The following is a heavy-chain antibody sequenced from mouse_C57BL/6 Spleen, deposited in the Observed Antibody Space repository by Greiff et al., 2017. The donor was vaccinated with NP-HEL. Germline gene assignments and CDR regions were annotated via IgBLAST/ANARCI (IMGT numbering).Heavy chain of an antibody. D-gene: IGHD1-1*01. CDR3: VRHHYYYGYFDV. CDR1: GFSFNTYA. Sequence: EVQLVESGGGLVQPKGSLKLSCAASGFSFNTYAMNWVRQAPGKGLEWVARIRSKSNNYATYYADSVKDRFTISRDDSESMLYLQMNNLKTEDTAMYYCVRHHYYYGYFDVWGTGTTVTVSS. J-gene: IGHJ1*03. V-gene: IGHV10-1*01. CDR2: IRSKSNNYAT.